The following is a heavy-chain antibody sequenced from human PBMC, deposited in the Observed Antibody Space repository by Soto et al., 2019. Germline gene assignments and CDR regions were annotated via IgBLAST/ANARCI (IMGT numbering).Heavy chain of an antibody. V-gene: IGHV4-31*03. J-gene: IGHJ4*02. CDR3: ARGVGSSSYFSYFDY. D-gene: IGHD6-13*01. CDR2: IYYGST. CDR1: AGGSISSGDSY. Sequence: QVQLQESGPGLVKPSQTLSLTCTVSAGGSISSGDSYWSWIRQHPGKGLEYIGHIYYGSTYYNPSLKSRVSISVDTSKNQFSLNLNSVTAADTAVYYCARGVGSSSYFSYFDYWGQGTLVSVSS.